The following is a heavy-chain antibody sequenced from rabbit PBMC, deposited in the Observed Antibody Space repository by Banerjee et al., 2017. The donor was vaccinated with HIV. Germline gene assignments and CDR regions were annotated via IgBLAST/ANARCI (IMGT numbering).Heavy chain of an antibody. CDR3: AKKEYYVPNSWSL. CDR1: GFSFSSSYY. J-gene: IGHJ4*01. V-gene: IGHV1S45*01. D-gene: IGHD1-1*01. CDR2: IYPGFGIT. Sequence: QEQLEESGGDLVKPEGSLTLTCTASGFSFSSSYYMCWVRQAPGKGLEWIGIIYPGFGITNYASRVKGRFTISKTSSTTVTLQMTSLTAADTATYFCAKKEYYVPNSWSLWGPGTLVTVS.